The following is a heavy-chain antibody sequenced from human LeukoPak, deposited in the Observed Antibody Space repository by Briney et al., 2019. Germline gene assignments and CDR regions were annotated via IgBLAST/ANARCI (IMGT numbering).Heavy chain of an antibody. D-gene: IGHD3-10*01. CDR2: ISGSGGST. CDR1: GFTFSDYA. Sequence: GGSLRLSCAASGFTFSDYAMTWVRQAPGKGLEWVSVISGSGGSTYYADSVKGRFTISRDNSKNTLYLQMNRLRAEDTAVYYCAGSGSYYRLEKWGQGTLVTVSS. J-gene: IGHJ4*02. CDR3: AGSGSYYRLEK. V-gene: IGHV3-23*01.